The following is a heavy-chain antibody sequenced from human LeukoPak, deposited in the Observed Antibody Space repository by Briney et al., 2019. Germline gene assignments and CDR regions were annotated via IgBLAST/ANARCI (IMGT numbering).Heavy chain of an antibody. Sequence: SETLSLTCTVSGYSISSGYYWGWIRQPPGKGLEWIGSIYHSGSTYYNPSLKSRVTISVDTSKNQFSLKLSSVTAADTAVYYCARQQISGSYYEGDYWGQGTLVTVPS. J-gene: IGHJ4*02. D-gene: IGHD1-26*01. V-gene: IGHV4-38-2*02. CDR3: ARQQISGSYYEGDY. CDR1: GYSISSGYY. CDR2: IYHSGST.